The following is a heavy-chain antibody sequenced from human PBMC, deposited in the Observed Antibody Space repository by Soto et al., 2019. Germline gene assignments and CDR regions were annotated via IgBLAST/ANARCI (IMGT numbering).Heavy chain of an antibody. CDR2: IYHSGST. CDR1: SGSISSSNW. V-gene: IGHV4-4*02. J-gene: IGHJ5*02. CDR3: AREVAGGNWFDP. D-gene: IGHD6-13*01. Sequence: SETLSLTCAVSSGSISSSNWWSWVRQPPGKGLEWIGEIYHSGSTNYNPSLKSRVTISVDKSKNQFSLKLSSVTAADTAVYYCAREVAGGNWFDPWGQGTLVTVSS.